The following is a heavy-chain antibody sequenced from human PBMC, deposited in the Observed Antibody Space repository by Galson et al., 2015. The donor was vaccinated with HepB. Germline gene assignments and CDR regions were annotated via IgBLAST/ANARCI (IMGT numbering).Heavy chain of an antibody. CDR2: ISYDGSNI. D-gene: IGHD2-2*01. Sequence: SLRLSCAASGFTFSRYGTHWVRQAPGKGLEWVAVISYDGSNIHYANSVKGRFTISRDNSKNTLYLQMNSPRAEDTAVYYCATAISPDIVVVPAALDYWGQGTLVTVSS. CDR1: GFTFSRYG. CDR3: ATAISPDIVVVPAALDY. V-gene: IGHV3-30-3*01. J-gene: IGHJ4*02.